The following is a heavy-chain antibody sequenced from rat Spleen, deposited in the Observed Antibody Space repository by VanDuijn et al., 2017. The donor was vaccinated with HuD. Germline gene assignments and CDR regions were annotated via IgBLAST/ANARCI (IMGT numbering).Heavy chain of an antibody. CDR2: ISTSGGST. D-gene: IGHD4-3*01. CDR1: GFTFSDYT. V-gene: IGHV5S23*01. CDR3: TRVDSGYFDY. J-gene: IGHJ2*01. Sequence: EVQLVESGGGLVQPGRSLKLSCAASGFTFSDYTMAWVRQAPKKGLEWVATISTSGGSTYYRDSVKGRFTVSRDNAKSTLYLQMNGLRSEDTATYYCTRVDSGYFDYWGQGVMVTVSS.